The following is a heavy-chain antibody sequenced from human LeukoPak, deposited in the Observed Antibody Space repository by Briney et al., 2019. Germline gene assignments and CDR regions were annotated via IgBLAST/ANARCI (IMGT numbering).Heavy chain of an antibody. D-gene: IGHD2-2*01. J-gene: IGHJ4*02. CDR1: GFTFNNHD. CDR2: ISDSGGAT. CDR3: GRYGRNPEF. V-gene: IGHV3-23*01. Sequence: PGGSLRLSCAASGFTFNNHDMTWVRQGPGKGLEWVSRISDSGGATGYGDSVKGRFTISGDNSKNTVYLQMNSLRAEDTAVYYCGRYGRNPEFWGQGTLVTVSS.